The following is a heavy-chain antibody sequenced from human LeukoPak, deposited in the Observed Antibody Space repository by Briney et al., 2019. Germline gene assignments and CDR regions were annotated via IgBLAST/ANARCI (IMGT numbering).Heavy chain of an antibody. D-gene: IGHD3-10*01. V-gene: IGHV3-23*01. CDR1: GFTFSNYA. Sequence: PGGSLRLSCAASGFTFSNYAMNWVRQAPGKRLEWVSAITGNGGSTYCADSVKGRFTISRDNSKNTLYLQMNSLRAEDTAVYYCAKRSRRLTVVRGVPREDVWGQGTSVTVSS. J-gene: IGHJ6*02. CDR2: ITGNGGST. CDR3: AKRSRRLTVVRGVPREDV.